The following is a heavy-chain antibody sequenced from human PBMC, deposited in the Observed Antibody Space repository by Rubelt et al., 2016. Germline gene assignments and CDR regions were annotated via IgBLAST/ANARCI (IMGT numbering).Heavy chain of an antibody. CDR2: FDPEDGET. CDR3: ATGPYFFDL. D-gene: IGHD2/OR15-2a*01. CDR1: GYTLTELS. Sequence: QVQLVQSGAEVKKPGASVKVSCKVSGYTLTELSMHWVRQAPGKGLEWMGGFDPEDGETIYAQKFHGRATMTKDTATDTAYRELSSLRSEDTAVYYCATGPYFFDLWGRGTQVTVSS. J-gene: IGHJ2*01. V-gene: IGHV1-24*01.